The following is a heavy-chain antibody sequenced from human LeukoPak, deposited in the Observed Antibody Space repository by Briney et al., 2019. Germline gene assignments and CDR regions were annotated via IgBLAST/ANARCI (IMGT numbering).Heavy chain of an antibody. CDR3: TRLSGGSALRNDAFHI. J-gene: IGHJ3*02. CDR1: GYTFNIYW. D-gene: IGHD1-26*01. V-gene: IGHV5-51*01. Sequence: GESLKISCLASGYTFNIYWIAWVRQMPDKSLQWMGIVYPDNSKTMYESSFQGQVTISADKSASTAYLQWSTLKASDTAIYYCTRLSGGSALRNDAFHIWGQGKMVTVSS. CDR2: VYPDNSKT.